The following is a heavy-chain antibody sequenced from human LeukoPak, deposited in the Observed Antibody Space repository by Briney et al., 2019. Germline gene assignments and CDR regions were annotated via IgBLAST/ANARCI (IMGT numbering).Heavy chain of an antibody. Sequence: PSETLSLTCTVSGGSISSYYWSWIRQHPGQGLEWIGNIYYSGSTYYNPSLKSRVTISVDTSKNQFSLKLSSVTAADTAVYYCARDKGMYSSSVGWFDPWGQGTLVTVSS. D-gene: IGHD6-13*01. CDR3: ARDKGMYSSSVGWFDP. J-gene: IGHJ5*02. CDR2: IYYSGST. CDR1: GGSISSYY. V-gene: IGHV4-59*06.